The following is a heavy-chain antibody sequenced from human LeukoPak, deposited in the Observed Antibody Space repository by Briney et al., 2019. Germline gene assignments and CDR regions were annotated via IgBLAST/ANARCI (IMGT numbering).Heavy chain of an antibody. CDR3: ARAAPAGYYYFMDV. V-gene: IGHV1-2*02. J-gene: IGHJ6*03. CDR1: GYTFSDYY. D-gene: IGHD2-15*01. CDR2: INPKSGDL. Sequence: ASVKVSCKASGYTFSDYYIHWVRQAPGQGLEWMGWINPKSGDLNYAQKFQGGVTMTRDTSSKTVYVELSRLRSDDTAVYFCARAAPAGYYYFMDVWGKGTTATVSS.